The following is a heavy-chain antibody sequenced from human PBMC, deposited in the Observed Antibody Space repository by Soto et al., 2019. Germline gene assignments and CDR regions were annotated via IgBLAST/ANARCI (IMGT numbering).Heavy chain of an antibody. CDR1: GFTFSSYA. V-gene: IGHV3-64*01. CDR2: ISSNGGST. J-gene: IGHJ4*02. CDR3: ARGVRGYEFDY. D-gene: IGHD5-12*01. Sequence: EVQLVESGGGLVQPGGSLRLYCAASGFTFSSYAMDWVRQAPGKGLEYVSTISSNGGSTDYANSVKGRFTISRDNSKNTLYLQMGSLRAEDMAVYYCARGVRGYEFDYWGQGTLVTVSS.